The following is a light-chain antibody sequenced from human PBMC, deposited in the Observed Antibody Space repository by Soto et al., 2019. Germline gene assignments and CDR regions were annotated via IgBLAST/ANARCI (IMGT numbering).Light chain of an antibody. J-gene: IGKJ5*01. V-gene: IGKV3-15*01. CDR2: GAS. CDR1: QSVSSN. Sequence: EILFAQASGAQSVSPGERATLSFRASQSVSSNLAWYQQKPGQAPRLLIYGASTRATDIPARFSGSGSGTEFTLTISSLQPEDFATYYCQQHGQWPITFGQGTRLEIK. CDR3: QQHGQWPIT.